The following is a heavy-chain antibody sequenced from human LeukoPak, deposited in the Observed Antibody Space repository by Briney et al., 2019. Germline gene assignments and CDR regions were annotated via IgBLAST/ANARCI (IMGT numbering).Heavy chain of an antibody. CDR2: IIPIFGTA. Sequence: GSSVKVSCKASGGTFISYAISWVRQAPGQGLEWMGGIIPIFGTANYAQKFQGRVTITTDESTSTAYMELSSLRSEDTAVYYCARARIAAAGRAFDIWGQGTMVTVSS. CDR3: ARARIAAAGRAFDI. V-gene: IGHV1-69*05. J-gene: IGHJ3*02. D-gene: IGHD6-13*01. CDR1: GGTFISYA.